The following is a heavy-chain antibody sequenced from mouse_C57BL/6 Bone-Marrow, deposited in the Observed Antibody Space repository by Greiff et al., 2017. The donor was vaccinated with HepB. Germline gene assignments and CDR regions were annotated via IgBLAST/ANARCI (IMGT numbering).Heavy chain of an antibody. Sequence: EVMLVESGPGMVKPSQSLSLTCTVTGYSITSGYDWHWIRHFPGNKLEWMGYISYSGSTNYNPSLKSRISITHDTSKNHFFLKLNSVTTEDTATYYCARERYYGRGFAYWGQGTLVTVSA. CDR1: GYSITSGYD. CDR3: ARERYYGRGFAY. V-gene: IGHV3-1*01. D-gene: IGHD1-1*01. J-gene: IGHJ3*01. CDR2: ISYSGST.